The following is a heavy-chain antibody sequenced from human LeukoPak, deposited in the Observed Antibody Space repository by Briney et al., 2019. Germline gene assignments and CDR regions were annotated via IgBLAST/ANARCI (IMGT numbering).Heavy chain of an antibody. Sequence: SETPSLTCSVSNSSISSDYYWGWIRQSPGKGLEWIGSIYHSGTTHYYPSLKNRVSMSIDTSRNQFSLQLNSVTAADTAVYYCARALYYYETSGYTFDSWGQGTLVTVSS. CDR3: ARALYYYETSGYTFDS. J-gene: IGHJ4*02. CDR2: IYHSGTT. CDR1: NSSISSDYY. V-gene: IGHV4-38-2*02. D-gene: IGHD3-22*01.